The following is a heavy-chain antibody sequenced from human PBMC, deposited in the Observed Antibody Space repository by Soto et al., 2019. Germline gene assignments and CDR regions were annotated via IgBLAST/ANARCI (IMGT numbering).Heavy chain of an antibody. Sequence: PAWSLRLSCASSGFTFSGHTMSWVRQAPGKGLEWVSAISGSGGSPSYADSVQGRFTISRDNPKNTLYLQMSSLRVEDTAIYYCAKARCTSNTCYVPDHWGQGTLVTVSS. D-gene: IGHD2-15*01. V-gene: IGHV3-23*01. CDR1: GFTFSGHT. CDR2: ISGSGGSP. J-gene: IGHJ5*02. CDR3: AKARCTSNTCYVPDH.